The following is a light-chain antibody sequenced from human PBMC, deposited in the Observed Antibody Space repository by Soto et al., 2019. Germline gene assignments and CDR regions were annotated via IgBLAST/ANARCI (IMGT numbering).Light chain of an antibody. CDR3: QQYNSYSWT. Sequence: DIQMTQSPSTLSASVGDRVTITCRASQSISSWLAWYQQKPGKAPKLLIYKASSLESGVPSRFSGSGSGTEFTLTSSSLQPDDFAPYYCQQYNSYSWTFGQGTKVEIK. CDR2: KAS. V-gene: IGKV1-5*03. J-gene: IGKJ1*01. CDR1: QSISSW.